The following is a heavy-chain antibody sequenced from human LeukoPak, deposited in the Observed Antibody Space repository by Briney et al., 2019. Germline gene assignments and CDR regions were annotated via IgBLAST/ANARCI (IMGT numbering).Heavy chain of an antibody. D-gene: IGHD3-3*01. J-gene: IGHJ3*02. V-gene: IGHV4-34*01. CDR1: GGSFSGYY. CDR2: INHSGST. Sequence: PSETLSLTCAVYGGSFSGYYWSWIRQPPGKGLEWIGEINHSGSTNYNPSLKSRVTISVDTSKNQFSLKLSSVTAADTAVYYCAGHFAMPDYDFWSGYPTDAFDIWGQGTMVTVSS. CDR3: AGHFAMPDYDFWSGYPTDAFDI.